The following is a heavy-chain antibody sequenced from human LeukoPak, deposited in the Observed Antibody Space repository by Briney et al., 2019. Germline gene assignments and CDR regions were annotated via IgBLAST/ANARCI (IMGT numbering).Heavy chain of an antibody. V-gene: IGHV1-2*06. CDR2: INPNSGGT. CDR1: GYTFTGYY. J-gene: IGHJ4*02. D-gene: IGHD3-22*01. Sequence: ASVKVSCKAYGYTFTGYYMHWVRQAPGQGLEWMGRINPNSGGTNYAQKFQGRVTMTRDTSISTVYMELSRLRSDDTAVYYCARVGYYESSGYYEYWGQGTLVTVSS. CDR3: ARVGYYESSGYYEY.